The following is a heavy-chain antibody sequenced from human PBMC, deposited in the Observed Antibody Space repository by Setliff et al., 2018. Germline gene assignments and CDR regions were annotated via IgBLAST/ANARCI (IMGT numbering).Heavy chain of an antibody. J-gene: IGHJ4*02. Sequence: GGSLRLSCAASGFTLSSYGMHWVRQAPGKGLEWVAFIRYDGSNKYYADSVKGRFTISRDNSKNTLYLQMNSLRAEDTAVYYCAKGGGMVRGVPDYWGQGTLVTVSS. CDR1: GFTLSSYG. V-gene: IGHV3-30*02. CDR3: AKGGGMVRGVPDY. CDR2: IRYDGSNK. D-gene: IGHD3-10*01.